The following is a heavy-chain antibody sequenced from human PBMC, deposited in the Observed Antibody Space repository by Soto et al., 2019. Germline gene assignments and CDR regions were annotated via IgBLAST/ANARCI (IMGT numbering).Heavy chain of an antibody. D-gene: IGHD3-22*01. Sequence: PGGSLRLSCAASGFTFSSYWMSWVRQAPGKGLEWVANIKQDGSEKYYVDSVKGRFTISRDNAKNSLYLQMNSLRAEDTAVYYCARDKGYYDSSGYYRHLDYYYYYGMDVWGQGTTVTVSS. CDR2: IKQDGSEK. V-gene: IGHV3-7*01. J-gene: IGHJ6*02. CDR1: GFTFSSYW. CDR3: ARDKGYYDSSGYYRHLDYYYYYGMDV.